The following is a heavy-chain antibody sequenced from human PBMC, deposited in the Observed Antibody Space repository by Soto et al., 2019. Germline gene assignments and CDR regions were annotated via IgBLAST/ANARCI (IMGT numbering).Heavy chain of an antibody. CDR1: GFTFTNYW. V-gene: IGHV3-74*01. CDR3: TTVFEY. CDR2: IDGVGAGT. Sequence: GGSLRLSCAASGFTFTNYWMHWVRQVPEKGLVWVPRIDGVGAGTSYSASVRGCFPISRDNAENMLYLQMNSLRAEDTAVYYCTTVFEYWSEGTLVTVSS. J-gene: IGHJ4*02.